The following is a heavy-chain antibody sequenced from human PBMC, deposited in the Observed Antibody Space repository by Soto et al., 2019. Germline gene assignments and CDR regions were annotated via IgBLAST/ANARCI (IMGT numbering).Heavy chain of an antibody. CDR3: ARDRGSYGMDV. CDR1: GDSISVGYY. CDR2: VSPSGTT. J-gene: IGHJ6*02. V-gene: IGHV4-31*03. Sequence: QVQLQESGPGLVKSSQTLSLPCTVSGDSISVGYYWSWIRQHPGKGLEWIGYVSPSGTTYYNPSLESRVSISTDTAKNQFSLEVSSVTAADTAVYYCARDRGSYGMDVWGQGTTVTVSS. D-gene: IGHD3-10*01.